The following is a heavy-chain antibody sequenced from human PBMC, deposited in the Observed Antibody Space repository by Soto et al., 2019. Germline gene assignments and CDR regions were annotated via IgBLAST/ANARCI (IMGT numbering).Heavy chain of an antibody. Sequence: QVQLVESGGGVVQPGRSLRLSCAASGFTFSDYGMHWVRQAPGKGLEWVAVIWYDGSNEYYADSVKGRFTISRDNSKNTLYLQMNSLRAEDTVVYYCAREYCSGGSCYFDYWGQGTLVTVSS. CDR3: AREYCSGGSCYFDY. J-gene: IGHJ4*02. CDR1: GFTFSDYG. D-gene: IGHD2-15*01. V-gene: IGHV3-33*01. CDR2: IWYDGSNE.